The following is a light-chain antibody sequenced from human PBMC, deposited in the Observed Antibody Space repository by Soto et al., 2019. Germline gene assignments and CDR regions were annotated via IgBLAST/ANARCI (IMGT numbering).Light chain of an antibody. J-gene: IGLJ2*01. CDR2: YDD. Sequence: QSVLTQPPSVSAAPRQRVTISCSGRTSNIGTNAVNWYQQIPGKAPKLLIYYDDLLPSGISDRFSASKSGTSASLAISGLQSEDEADYYCATWDDGLNTVVFGGGTKVTVL. CDR3: ATWDDGLNTVV. V-gene: IGLV1-36*01. CDR1: TSNIGTNA.